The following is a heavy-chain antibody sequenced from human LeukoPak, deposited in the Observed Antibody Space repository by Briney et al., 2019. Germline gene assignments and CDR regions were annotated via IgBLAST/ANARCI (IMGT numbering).Heavy chain of an antibody. D-gene: IGHD1-7*01. CDR1: GYTFTSYG. Sequence: ASVKVSCKASGYTFTSYGISWVRQAPGQGLEWMGWISAYNGNTNYAQKLQGRVTMTTDTSTSTAYMELRSLRSDDTAVYYCARVITGTKGGYYYYYYMDVWGKGTTVTVSS. CDR3: ARVITGTKGGYYYYYYMDV. V-gene: IGHV1-18*01. CDR2: ISAYNGNT. J-gene: IGHJ6*03.